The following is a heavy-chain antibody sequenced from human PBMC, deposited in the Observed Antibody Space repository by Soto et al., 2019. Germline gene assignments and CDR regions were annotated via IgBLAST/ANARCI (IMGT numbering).Heavy chain of an antibody. J-gene: IGHJ4*02. Sequence: EVQLVESGGGLVQPGGSLRLSCAASGFTFSSYWMSWVRQSPGKGLEWVANIKQGGSEKYYADYVKGRFTISRDKAKNSLYLQMNSLSAEGTAGYYCGRGRGYYSMWGPLFDYWGQGTLVNVS. CDR2: IKQGGSEK. CDR1: GFTFSSYW. V-gene: IGHV3-7*05. D-gene: IGHD4-4*01. CDR3: GRGRGYYSMWGPLFDY.